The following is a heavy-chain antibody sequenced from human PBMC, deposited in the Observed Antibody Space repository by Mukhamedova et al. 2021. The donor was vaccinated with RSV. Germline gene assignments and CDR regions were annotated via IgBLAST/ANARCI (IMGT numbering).Heavy chain of an antibody. D-gene: IGHD7-27*01. V-gene: IGHV3-49*02. J-gene: IGHJ2*01. CDR2: IRSKAYGGTT. CDR3: TSLGPYWYFDL. Sequence: GKGLEWVSFIRSKAYGGTTEYAASVKGRFTISRDDSMSIAYLQMNSLKTEDTAVYYCTSLGPYWYFDLWGRGTLVPVSS.